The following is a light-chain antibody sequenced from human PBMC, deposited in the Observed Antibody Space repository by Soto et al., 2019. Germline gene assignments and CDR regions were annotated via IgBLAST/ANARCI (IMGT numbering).Light chain of an antibody. Sequence: IVMTQSPDSLAASLGERATINCKSSQSVLYSSNNKNYLAWYQQKPGQPPKLLIYWASTRESGVPDLFSGSGSGTDFTLTISSLQAEDVAVYYCQQYYRPWTFGQGTKVEIK. CDR2: WAS. CDR1: QSVLYSSNNKNY. CDR3: QQYYRPWT. V-gene: IGKV4-1*01. J-gene: IGKJ1*01.